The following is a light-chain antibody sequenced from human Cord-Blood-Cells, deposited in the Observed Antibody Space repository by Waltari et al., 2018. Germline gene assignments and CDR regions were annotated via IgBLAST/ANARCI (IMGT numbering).Light chain of an antibody. V-gene: IGKV3-20*01. CDR1: QSVSSSY. J-gene: IGKJ1*01. CDR2: GGS. CDR3: QQYGSSPWT. Sequence: EIVLTQSPGTLSLSPGERATLSCRASQSVSSSYLAWYQQKPGQAPRLLIYGGSSRATGIPDRFSGSASGTDFTLTISRLEPEDFAVYYCQQYGSSPWTFGQGTKVEIK.